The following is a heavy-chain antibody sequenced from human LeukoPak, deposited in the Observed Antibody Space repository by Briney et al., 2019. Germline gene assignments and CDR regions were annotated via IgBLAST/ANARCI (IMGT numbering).Heavy chain of an antibody. J-gene: IGHJ4*02. D-gene: IGHD5/OR15-5a*01. CDR1: GFTFSQYY. Sequence: GGSLRLCCAASGFTFSQYYMTWIRQAPGKGLEWISYISSSSSYANYADSVKGRFTISRDNDKNTVYLQMNSLRVDDTAVYYCARDLSRLSVWGQGTLVTVSS. CDR3: ARDLSRLSV. V-gene: IGHV3-11*05. CDR2: ISSSSSYA.